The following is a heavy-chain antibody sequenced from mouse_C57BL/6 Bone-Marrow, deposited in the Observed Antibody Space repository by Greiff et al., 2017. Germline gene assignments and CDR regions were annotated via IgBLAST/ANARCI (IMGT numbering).Heavy chain of an antibody. J-gene: IGHJ3*01. CDR2: IDPSDSYT. CDR1: GYTFTSYW. CDR3: ARGGGSSLFAY. V-gene: IGHV1-69*01. Sequence: VQLQQSGAELVMPGASVKLSCKASGYTFTSYWMHWVKQRPGQGLEWIGEIDPSDSYTNYNQKFKGKSTLTVDKSSSSAYMPLSSLTSEYSAVYYCARGGGSSLFAYWGQGTLVTVSA. D-gene: IGHD1-1*01.